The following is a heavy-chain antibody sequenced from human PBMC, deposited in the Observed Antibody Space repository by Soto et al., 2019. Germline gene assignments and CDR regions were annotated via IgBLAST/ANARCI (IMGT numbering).Heavy chain of an antibody. J-gene: IGHJ5*02. CDR1: GGSVSSGSYY. CDR3: ARKSAGGGNWFDP. CDR2: IYYSGST. Sequence: QVQLQESGPGLVKPSETLSLTCTVSGGSVSSGSYYWSWIRQPPGKGLEWIGYIYYSGSTNYNPSLKCRVTISVDTSKNQFSLKLSSVTAADTAVYYCARKSAGGGNWFDPWGQGTLVTVSS. V-gene: IGHV4-61*01. D-gene: IGHD2-8*02.